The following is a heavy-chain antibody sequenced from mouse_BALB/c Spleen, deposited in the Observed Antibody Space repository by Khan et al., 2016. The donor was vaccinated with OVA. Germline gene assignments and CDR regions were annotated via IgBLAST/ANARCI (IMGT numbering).Heavy chain of an antibody. V-gene: IGHV2-2*02. J-gene: IGHJ3*01. CDR3: TRNYDYDEGIAY. D-gene: IGHD2-4*01. CDR2: IWSGGST. Sequence: QVQLKQSGPGLVQPSQSLSITCTVSGFSLTSYGVHWVRQSPGEGLEWLGVIWSGGSTDYNAAFISRLSISKDKSKSQVFLKMNSLQANDTAIYFCTRNYDYDEGIAYWGQGTLVTVSA. CDR1: GFSLTSYG.